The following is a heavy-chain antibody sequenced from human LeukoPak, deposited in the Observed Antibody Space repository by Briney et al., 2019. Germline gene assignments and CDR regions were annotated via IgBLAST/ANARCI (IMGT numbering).Heavy chain of an antibody. D-gene: IGHD3-16*02. CDR3: ARMGGIMITFGGVIAKSWFDP. CDR1: GFTFSSYS. J-gene: IGHJ5*02. V-gene: IGHV3-21*01. Sequence: KPGGSLRLSCAASGFTFSSYSMNWVRQAPGKGLEWVSSISSSSSYIYYGDSVKGGFTISRESAKNSLYVQINRVRGEDTAVYYCARMGGIMITFGGVIAKSWFDPWGQGTLVTVSS. CDR2: ISSSSSYI.